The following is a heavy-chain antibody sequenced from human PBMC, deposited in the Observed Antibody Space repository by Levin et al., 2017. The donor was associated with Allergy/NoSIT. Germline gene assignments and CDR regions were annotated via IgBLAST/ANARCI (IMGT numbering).Heavy chain of an antibody. V-gene: IGHV4-61*02. CDR3: ARGAGYCSGGSCYSFDY. CDR1: GGSISSGSYY. CDR2: IYTSGST. Sequence: SETLSLTCTVSGGSISSGSYYWSWIRQPAGKGLEWIGRIYTSGSTNYNPSLKSRVTISVDTSKNQFSLKLSSVTAADTAVYYCARGAGYCSGGSCYSFDYWGQGTLVTVSS. J-gene: IGHJ4*02. D-gene: IGHD2-15*01.